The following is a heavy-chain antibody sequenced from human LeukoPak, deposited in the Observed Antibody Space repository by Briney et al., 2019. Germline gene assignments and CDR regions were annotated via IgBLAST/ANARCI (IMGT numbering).Heavy chain of an antibody. CDR1: GFTLSGYS. J-gene: IGHJ4*02. D-gene: IGHD6-13*01. Sequence: GGSLRLSCAISGFTLSGYSMNWVRQAPRKGREWVSYISTISINIHYGDSLKGRFTISRDNSKNTLYLQVSSLRGEDPAVYYCVKAQSQRIAAVQFSFHYWGQGTQVTVSS. CDR3: VKAQSQRIAAVQFSFHY. CDR2: ISTISINI. V-gene: IGHV3-48*01.